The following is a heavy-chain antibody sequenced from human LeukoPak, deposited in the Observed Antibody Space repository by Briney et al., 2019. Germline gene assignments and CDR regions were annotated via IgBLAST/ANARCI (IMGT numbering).Heavy chain of an antibody. CDR1: GFTFSSNA. V-gene: IGHV3-30*18. CDR3: AKADTSGWYNFDY. Sequence: GGSLSLSCAASGFTFSSNAMHWVRQAPGKGLEGVAVISYDGSNKYYADSVKGRFTISRDNSKNTLYLQMNSLRPEDTAVYYCAKADTSGWYNFDYWGQGTLVTVSS. CDR2: ISYDGSNK. J-gene: IGHJ4*02. D-gene: IGHD6-19*01.